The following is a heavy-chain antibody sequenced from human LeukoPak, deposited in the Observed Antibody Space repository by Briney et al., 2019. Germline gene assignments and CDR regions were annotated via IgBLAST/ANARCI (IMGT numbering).Heavy chain of an antibody. CDR2: INHSGST. J-gene: IGHJ3*02. V-gene: IGHV4-34*01. Sequence: PSETLSLTCAVYGGSFSGYYWSWIRQPPGKGLELIGEINHSGSTNYNPSLKSRVTISVDTSKNQFSLKLSSVTAADTAVYYCARRPVVAARPNAFDIWGQGTMVTVSS. D-gene: IGHD2-15*01. CDR3: ARRPVVAARPNAFDI. CDR1: GGSFSGYY.